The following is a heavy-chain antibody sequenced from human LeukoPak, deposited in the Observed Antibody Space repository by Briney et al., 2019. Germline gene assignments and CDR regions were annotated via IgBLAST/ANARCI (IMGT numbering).Heavy chain of an antibody. J-gene: IGHJ5*02. CDR3: AKGPGAYYYGSGRFDP. CDR2: ISWNSGSI. CDR1: GFTFDDYA. D-gene: IGHD3-10*01. V-gene: IGHV3-9*03. Sequence: GGSLRLSCAASGFTFDDYAMHWVRQAPGKGLEWVSGISWNSGSIGYADSVKGRFTISRDSAKNSLYLQMNSLRAEDMALYYCAKGPGAYYYGSGRFDPWGQGTLVTVSS.